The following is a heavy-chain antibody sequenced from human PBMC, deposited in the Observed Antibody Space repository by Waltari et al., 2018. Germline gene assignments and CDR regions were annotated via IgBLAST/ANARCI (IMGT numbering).Heavy chain of an antibody. CDR2: IIPIYGQS. Sequence: QVHLVQSGTELKKPGSSVRVPCRDSGGTFTNYAVTWVRQPLGQGLEWMGSIIPIYGQSNYAQNFQVRLTIAADDSTDTVYMDLSGLRSEDTATYYCATLNSADRDYWGQGTLVTVSP. CDR1: GGTFTNYA. CDR3: ATLNSADRDY. V-gene: IGHV1-69*13. J-gene: IGHJ4*02.